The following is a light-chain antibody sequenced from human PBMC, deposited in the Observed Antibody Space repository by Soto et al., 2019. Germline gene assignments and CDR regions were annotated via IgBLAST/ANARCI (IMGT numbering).Light chain of an antibody. Sequence: EIVMTQSLATLSVSPGERATLSCRASQSVNSELAWYQQKPGQAPRFLMYGASTRATGIPARFSGSGSGTDFTLTISSLQSEDFAVYYCQQYNNWSRTFGQGTKVEIK. J-gene: IGKJ1*01. CDR3: QQYNNWSRT. CDR2: GAS. V-gene: IGKV3-15*01. CDR1: QSVNSE.